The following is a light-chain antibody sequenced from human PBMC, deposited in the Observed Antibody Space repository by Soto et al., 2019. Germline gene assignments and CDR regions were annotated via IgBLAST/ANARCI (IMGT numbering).Light chain of an antibody. CDR1: QSISRS. Sequence: EIVLTQSPAILSVSPGDRATLSCGASQSISRSLAWYQHKPGQAPRLLISDASTRATGIPSRFSGSGSGTEFTLTISSLQSEDFALYYCHQYNSWPPGTFGQGTKVDIK. CDR2: DAS. V-gene: IGKV3-15*01. CDR3: HQYNSWPPGT. J-gene: IGKJ2*01.